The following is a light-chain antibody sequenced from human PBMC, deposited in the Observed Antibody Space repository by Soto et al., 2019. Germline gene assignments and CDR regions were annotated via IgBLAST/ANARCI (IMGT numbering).Light chain of an antibody. CDR1: SSDVGGYNY. Sequence: QSALTQPPSASGSLGQSVAISCTGTSSDVGGYNYVSWYQQHPGKAPKLMIYEVDKRPSGVPDRFSGSKSGNTASLTVSGLQAEDEADYYCAAWDASLSGHVFGAGNKVTVL. CDR2: EVD. V-gene: IGLV2-8*01. J-gene: IGLJ1*01. CDR3: AAWDASLSGHV.